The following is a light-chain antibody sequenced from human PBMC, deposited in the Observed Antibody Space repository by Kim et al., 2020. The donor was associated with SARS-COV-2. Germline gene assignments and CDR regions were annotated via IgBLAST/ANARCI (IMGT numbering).Light chain of an antibody. J-gene: IGLJ1*01. Sequence: GQSYTTSCTGTSNAVGYYTSVSWYQQPPGKAPKLIIYEVTERASGVSNRFFGSQSGNTASLTISGLRAEDEADYYCSSHTTSSTYVFGSGTRFTVL. V-gene: IGLV2-14*01. CDR3: SSHTTSSTYV. CDR2: EVT. CDR1: SNAVGYYTS.